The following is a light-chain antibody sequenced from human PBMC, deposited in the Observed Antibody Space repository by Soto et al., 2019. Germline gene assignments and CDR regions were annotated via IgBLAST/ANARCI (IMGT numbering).Light chain of an antibody. V-gene: IGLV2-11*01. J-gene: IGLJ3*02. CDR3: CSYAGSFTWV. CDR1: SSDVGGYNY. CDR2: DVS. Sequence: QSVLTQPRSVSGSPGQSVTISCTGTSSDVGGYNYVSWYQQHPGKAPNLMIYDVSKRPSGVPDRFSGSKSGNTASLTISGLQAEDEADYYCCSYAGSFTWVFGGGTKVT.